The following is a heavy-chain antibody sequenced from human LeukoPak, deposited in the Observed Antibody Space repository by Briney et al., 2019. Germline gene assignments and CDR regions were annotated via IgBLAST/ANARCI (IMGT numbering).Heavy chain of an antibody. D-gene: IGHD3-10*01. J-gene: IGHJ4*02. V-gene: IGHV1-46*01. CDR3: ARAGVGYYGSGKKGFDY. CDR1: GYTFTSYY. CDR2: INPSGGST. Sequence: ASVKVSCKASGYTFTSYYMHWVRQAPGQGLEWMGIINPSGGSTSYAQKFQGRVTMTRDMSTSTVYMELSSLRSEDTAVYHCARAGVGYYGSGKKGFDYWGQGTLVTVSS.